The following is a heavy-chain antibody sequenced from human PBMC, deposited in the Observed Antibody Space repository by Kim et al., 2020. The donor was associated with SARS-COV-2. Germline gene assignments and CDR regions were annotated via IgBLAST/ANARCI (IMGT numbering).Heavy chain of an antibody. D-gene: IGHD2-15*01. CDR1: GFTFSTYW. J-gene: IGHJ4*02. CDR2: IKEGGSEI. CDR3: AADIGWGFFH. V-gene: IGHV3-7*01. Sequence: GGSLRLSRAASGFTFSTYWMSWVRQAPGKGLEWVANIKEGGSEIGYMDSVKGRFTISRDNAKSSVYLQMNSLRVEDTAIYFCAADIGWGFFHCAQGTLV.